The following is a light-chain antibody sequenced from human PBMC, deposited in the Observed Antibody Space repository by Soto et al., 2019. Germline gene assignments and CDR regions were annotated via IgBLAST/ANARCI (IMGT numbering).Light chain of an antibody. V-gene: IGLV2-14*01. Sequence: QSVLTQPASVSGSPGQSITISCTGTSSDVGGYNYVSWYQQHPGKVPKLMIYDVSNRPSGVSNRFSGSKSGNTASLTISGPQAEDEADYYCSSYTSSGTLVFGGGTKVTVL. CDR3: SSYTSSGTLV. J-gene: IGLJ2*01. CDR1: SSDVGGYNY. CDR2: DVS.